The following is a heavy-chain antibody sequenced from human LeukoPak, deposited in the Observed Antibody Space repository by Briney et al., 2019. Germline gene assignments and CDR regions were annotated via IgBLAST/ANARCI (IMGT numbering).Heavy chain of an antibody. J-gene: IGHJ4*02. V-gene: IGHV1-8*01. CDR2: MNPNSGNT. D-gene: IGHD5-24*01. CDR3: ARGRDGYGEGDY. CDR1: GYTFTSYD. Sequence: AAVKVSCKASGYTFTSYDINGVRQATGQGLEWMGWMNPNSGNTGYAQKFQGRVTMTRNTSISTAYMELSSLRSEDTAVYYCARGRDGYGEGDYWGQGTLVTVSS.